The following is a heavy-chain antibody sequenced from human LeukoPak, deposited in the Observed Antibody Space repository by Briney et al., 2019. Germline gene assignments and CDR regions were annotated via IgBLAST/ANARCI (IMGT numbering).Heavy chain of an antibody. CDR2: IYHSGST. Sequence: SQTLSLACTVSGGSISSGGYYWSWIRQPPGKGLEWIGYIYHSGSTYYDPSLKSRVTISVDRSKNQFSLKLSSVTAADTAVYYCARDNSYGQGYFDYWGQGTLVTVSS. CDR1: GGSISSGGYY. V-gene: IGHV4-30-2*01. D-gene: IGHD5-18*01. J-gene: IGHJ4*02. CDR3: ARDNSYGQGYFDY.